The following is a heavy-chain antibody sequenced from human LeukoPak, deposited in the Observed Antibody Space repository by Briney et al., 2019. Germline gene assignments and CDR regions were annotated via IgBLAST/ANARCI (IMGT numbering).Heavy chain of an antibody. V-gene: IGHV3-30*03. Sequence: GSLRLSCAASGFTFSSYGMHWVRQAPGKGLEWVAVISYDGSNKYYADSVKGRFTISRDNSKNTLYLQMNSLRAEDTAVYYCARLTGVVNAFVYWGQGTLVTVSS. CDR2: ISYDGSNK. J-gene: IGHJ4*02. D-gene: IGHD5-18*01. CDR3: ARLTGVVNAFVY. CDR1: GFTFSSYG.